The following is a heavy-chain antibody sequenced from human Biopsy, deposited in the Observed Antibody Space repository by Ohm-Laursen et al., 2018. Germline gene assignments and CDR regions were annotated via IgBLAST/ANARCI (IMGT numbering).Heavy chain of an antibody. J-gene: IGHJ6*02. CDR3: AKDRYNYTPIGGFSMDV. Sequence: SLRLSCTASGFTFNNCGMQWVRQAPGKGLEWVAFIFYDGSNTYYADSVKGQFTISRDNSRDTLYLQMSSLRAEDTAVYYCAKDRYNYTPIGGFSMDVWGQGTTVTVSS. D-gene: IGHD5-18*01. V-gene: IGHV3-30*18. CDR1: GFTFNNCG. CDR2: IFYDGSNT.